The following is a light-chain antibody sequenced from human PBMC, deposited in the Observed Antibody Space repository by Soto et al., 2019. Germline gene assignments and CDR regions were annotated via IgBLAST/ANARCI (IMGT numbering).Light chain of an antibody. J-gene: IGLJ1*01. V-gene: IGLV2-23*01. Sequence: QSALTQPASVSGSPGQSITISCTGTSSDIGSYNLVSWYQQYPGKAPKLMIYEGSKRPSGVSNRFSGSKSGNTASLTISGLQAEDEADYYCCSYAGGITFVFGPGTKVTVL. CDR2: EGS. CDR1: SSDIGSYNL. CDR3: CSYAGGITFV.